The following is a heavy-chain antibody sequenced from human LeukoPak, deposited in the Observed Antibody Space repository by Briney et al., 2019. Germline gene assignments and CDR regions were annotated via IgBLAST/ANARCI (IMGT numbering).Heavy chain of an antibody. Sequence: PSETLSLTCAVYGGSFSGYYWSWIRQPPGKGLEWIGEIYHSGSTNYNPSLKSRVTISVDKSKNQFSLKLSSVTAADTAVYYCAKVVAGTPGYWGQGTLVTVSS. CDR2: IYHSGST. D-gene: IGHD6-19*01. CDR3: AKVVAGTPGY. V-gene: IGHV4-34*01. J-gene: IGHJ4*02. CDR1: GGSFSGYY.